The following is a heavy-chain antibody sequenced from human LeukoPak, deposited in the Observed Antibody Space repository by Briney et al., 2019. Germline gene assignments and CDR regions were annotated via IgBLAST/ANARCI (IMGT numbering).Heavy chain of an antibody. J-gene: IGHJ4*02. V-gene: IGHV1-69*04. Sequence: GASVKVSCKASGGTFSSYAISWVRQAPGQGLEWMGRIIPILGIAIYAQKFQGRVTITADKSTSTAYMELSSLRPEDTAVYYCASGERTFVATSLRYWGQGTLVTVSS. CDR2: IIPILGIA. D-gene: IGHD5-12*01. CDR3: ASGERTFVATSLRY. CDR1: GGTFSSYA.